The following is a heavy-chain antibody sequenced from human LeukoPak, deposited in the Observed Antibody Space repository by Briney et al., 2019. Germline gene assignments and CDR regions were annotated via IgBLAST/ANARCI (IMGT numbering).Heavy chain of an antibody. CDR3: ARDQNV. CDR2: TYSGSNT. CDR1: GLTVSNNY. D-gene: IGHD2/OR15-2a*01. J-gene: IGHJ1*01. V-gene: IGHV3-53*01. Sequence: GGSLRLSCAVSGLTVSNNYMSWVRQAPGKGLEWVSVTYSGSNTDYADSVKGRFTISRDSSKNTLYLQMNSLRAEDTAVYYCARDQNVWGQGTLVTVSS.